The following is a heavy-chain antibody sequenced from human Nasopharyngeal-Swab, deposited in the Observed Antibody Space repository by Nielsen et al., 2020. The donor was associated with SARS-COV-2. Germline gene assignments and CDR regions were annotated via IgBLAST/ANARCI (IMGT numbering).Heavy chain of an antibody. V-gene: IGHV6-1*01. D-gene: IGHD3-10*01. CDR2: TYYRSKWYN. J-gene: IGHJ5*02. CDR3: ARDLLDIWFGELSFLGWFDP. Sequence: WIRQSPSRGLEWLGRTYYRSKWYNDYAVSVKSRITINPDTSKNQFSRQLNSVTPEDTAVYYCARDLLDIWFGELSFLGWFDPWGQGTLVTVSS.